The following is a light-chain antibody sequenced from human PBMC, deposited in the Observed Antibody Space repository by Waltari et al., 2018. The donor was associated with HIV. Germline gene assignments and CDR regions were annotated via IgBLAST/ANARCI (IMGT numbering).Light chain of an antibody. J-gene: IGLJ1*01. CDR3: STWDDSLSANV. Sequence: QSVLTQPPSASATPGQRVTISCSGSTSNIGSHTVHWYQQLPGAAPKLLIFDINQRPSGVPERFSGSRSGTSATLAISGLQSGDEADYYCSTWDDSLSANVFASGTTVTVL. V-gene: IGLV1-44*01. CDR2: DIN. CDR1: TSNIGSHT.